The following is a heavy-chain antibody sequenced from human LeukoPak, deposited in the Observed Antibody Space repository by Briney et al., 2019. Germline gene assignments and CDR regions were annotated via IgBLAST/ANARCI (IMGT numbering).Heavy chain of an antibody. D-gene: IGHD3-16*01. CDR2: IKDDGSLK. Sequence: GESLRLSCVGSGLTFSGIELNWVRQAPGKGLEWVSYIKDDGSLKTYADSVKGRFTISRDNARNSLYLQMNSLRVEDTAIYYCARRFRDWGQGTLVTVSS. J-gene: IGHJ4*02. CDR3: ARRFRD. CDR1: GLTFSGIE. V-gene: IGHV3-48*03.